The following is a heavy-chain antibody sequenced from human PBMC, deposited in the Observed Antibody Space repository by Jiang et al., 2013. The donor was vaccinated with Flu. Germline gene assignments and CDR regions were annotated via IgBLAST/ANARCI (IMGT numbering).Heavy chain of an antibody. CDR1: GSVSSGTYY. CDR2: MYNMGIT. J-gene: IGHJ6*02. D-gene: IGHD5-12*01. Sequence: GSVSSGTYYWTWMRQPPGKGLEWIGYMYNMGITEYSPSLKSRVTILVDTSKNQFSLKLSSVTAADTAVYYCARARGHYYGLDVWGQGTTVTVSS. CDR3: ARARGHYYGLDV. V-gene: IGHV4-61*01.